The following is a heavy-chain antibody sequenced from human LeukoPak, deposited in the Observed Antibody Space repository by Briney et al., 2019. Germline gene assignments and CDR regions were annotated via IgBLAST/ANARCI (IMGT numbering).Heavy chain of an antibody. CDR3: ARGGFFGY. CDR2: IYSGGST. D-gene: IGHD2-15*01. Sequence: PGGSLRLSCAASGFTVSTNYINWVRQAPGKGLEWVSVIYSGGSTYYADSVKGRFTISRDTSKNTVYLQMNNLRVEDTAVYYCARGGFFGYWGQGTLVTVSS. V-gene: IGHV3-53*01. J-gene: IGHJ4*02. CDR1: GFTVSTNY.